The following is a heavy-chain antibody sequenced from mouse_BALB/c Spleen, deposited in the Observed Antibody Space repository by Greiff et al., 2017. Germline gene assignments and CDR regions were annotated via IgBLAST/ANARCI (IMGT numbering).Heavy chain of an antibody. D-gene: IGHD1-1*01. V-gene: IGHV1-5*01. CDR1: GYTFTSYW. J-gene: IGHJ1*01. Sequence: EVQLQQSGTVLARPGASVKMSCKASGYTFTSYWMHWVKQRPGQGLEWIGAIYPGNSDTSYNQKFKGKAKLTAVTSTSTAYMELSSLTNEDSAVYYCTRRDYYGSNWYFDVWGAGTTVTVSS. CDR2: IYPGNSDT. CDR3: TRRDYYGSNWYFDV.